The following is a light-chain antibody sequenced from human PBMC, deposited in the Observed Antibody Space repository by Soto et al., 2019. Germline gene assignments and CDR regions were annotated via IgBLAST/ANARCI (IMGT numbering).Light chain of an antibody. Sequence: SYELTQSPSVSVSPGQTARLTCSGDALTKQYAHWYQQRPGQAPVLVIYKDTERPSGIPERFSGSTSGTTVTLTISGVQAEDEADYYGQSANRSGVYPVFGAGTKLTVL. CDR2: KDT. CDR1: ALTKQY. CDR3: QSANRSGVYPV. V-gene: IGLV3-25*02. J-gene: IGLJ1*01.